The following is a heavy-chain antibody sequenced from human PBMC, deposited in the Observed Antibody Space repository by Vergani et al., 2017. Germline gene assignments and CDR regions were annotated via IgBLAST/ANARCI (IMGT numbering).Heavy chain of an antibody. V-gene: IGHV3-21*01. CDR2: ISSSSSYI. Sequence: EVQLVESGGGLVKPGGSLRLSCAASGFTFSSYSMHWVRPAPGKGLEWVSSISSSSSYIYYADSVKGRFTISRDNAKNSLYLQMNSLRAEDKAVYYCARDRTVGATRYYFDYWGQGTLVTVSS. CDR1: GFTFSSYS. J-gene: IGHJ4*02. CDR3: ARDRTVGATRYYFDY. D-gene: IGHD1-26*01.